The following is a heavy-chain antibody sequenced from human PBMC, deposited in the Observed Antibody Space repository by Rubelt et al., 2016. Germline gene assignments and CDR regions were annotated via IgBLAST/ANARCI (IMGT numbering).Heavy chain of an antibody. CDR2: INPSGGST. J-gene: IGHJ3*02. V-gene: IGHV1-46*01. Sequence: QEQLVQSGAEVRKPGASVSISCKPSGHNFIGYHIHWVRQAPGQGLEWMGIINPSGGSTSYAQKFQGRCTMTGATSTSTVYMELSSLRSEDTAVYYCARDPRSYHAFDIWGQGTMVTVSS. D-gene: IGHD1-26*01. CDR3: ARDPRSYHAFDI. CDR1: GHNFIGYH.